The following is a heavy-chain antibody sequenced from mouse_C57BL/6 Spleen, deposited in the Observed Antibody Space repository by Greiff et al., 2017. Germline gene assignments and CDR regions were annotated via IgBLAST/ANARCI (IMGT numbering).Heavy chain of an antibody. J-gene: IGHJ4*01. CDR1: GYTFTSYW. CDR3: ARWRSYDVAMDD. D-gene: IGHD1-1*01. V-gene: IGHV1-53*01. CDR2: INPSNGGT. Sequence: QVQLQQPGTELVKPGASVKLSCKASGYTFTSYWMHWVKQRPGQGLEWIGNINPSNGGTNYNEKFKSKATLTVDKSSSTAYMQLSSLTSDDSAVYYCARWRSYDVAMDDWGQGTSVTVSS.